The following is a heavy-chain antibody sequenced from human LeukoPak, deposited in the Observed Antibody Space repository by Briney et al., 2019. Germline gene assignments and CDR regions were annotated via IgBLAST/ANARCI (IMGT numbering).Heavy chain of an antibody. V-gene: IGHV1-24*01. CDR2: FDPEDGET. Sequence: ASVKVSCKVSGYTLTELSMHWVRQAPGKGLEWMGSFDPEDGETIYAQKFQGRVTMTEDTSTDTAYMELSSLRSDDTAVYYCARLFYLYGSGSCGDMDVWGKGTTVTVSS. CDR3: ARLFYLYGSGSCGDMDV. D-gene: IGHD3-10*01. CDR1: GYTLTELS. J-gene: IGHJ6*03.